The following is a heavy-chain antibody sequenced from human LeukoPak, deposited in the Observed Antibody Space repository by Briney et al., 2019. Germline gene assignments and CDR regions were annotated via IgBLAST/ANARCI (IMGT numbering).Heavy chain of an antibody. V-gene: IGHV3-23*01. Sequence: GSLRLSCAASGFTFNYYAMAWVRQGPGKGLEWVSGISASGGSTYHADSVKGRFTVSRDNSKNTLYLQMNSLRAEDTAVYYCVKGRYYDFWSGYSLFDYWGQGTLVTVSS. CDR2: ISASGGST. J-gene: IGHJ4*02. CDR1: GFTFNYYA. CDR3: VKGRYYDFWSGYSLFDY. D-gene: IGHD3-3*01.